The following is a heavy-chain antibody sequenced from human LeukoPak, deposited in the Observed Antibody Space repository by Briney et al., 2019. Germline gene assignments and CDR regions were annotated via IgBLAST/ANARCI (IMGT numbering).Heavy chain of an antibody. CDR3: ATDLGFKLSEKKSGH. CDR2: FDPEDGET. D-gene: IGHD3-16*02. Sequence: ASVKVSCKVSGYTLTELSMHWVRQAPGKGLEWMGGFDPEDGETIYAQRFQGRVTMTEDTSTDTAYMELSSLRSEDTAVYYCATDLGFKLSEKKSGHWGQGTLVTVSS. J-gene: IGHJ4*02. CDR1: GYTLTELS. V-gene: IGHV1-24*01.